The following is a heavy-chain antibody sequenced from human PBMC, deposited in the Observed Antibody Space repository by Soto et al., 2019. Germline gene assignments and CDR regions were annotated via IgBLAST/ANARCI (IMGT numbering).Heavy chain of an antibody. CDR1: GFTFSSYA. D-gene: IGHD3-22*01. CDR2: ISYDGSNK. V-gene: IGHV3-30-3*01. J-gene: IGHJ5*02. CDR3: ARDHRLTTNDYYYDSSGYYPNWFDP. Sequence: GGSLRLSCAASGFTFSSYAMHWVRQAPGKGLEWVAVISYDGSNKYYADSVKGRFTISRDNSKNTLYLQMNSLRAEDTAVYYCARDHRLTTNDYYYDSSGYYPNWFDPWGQGTLVTVSS.